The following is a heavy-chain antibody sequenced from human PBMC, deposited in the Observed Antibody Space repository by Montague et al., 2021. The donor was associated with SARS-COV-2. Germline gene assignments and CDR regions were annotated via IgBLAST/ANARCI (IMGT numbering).Heavy chain of an antibody. J-gene: IGHJ4*02. CDR3: AREPKPVGYSYGYTFFEY. Sequence: SLSLSYSASGFTFSSYALHWVRQAPGKGPEWVAVISYNGRNTQYGDSVKGRATISRDNSKNTLYLQVNSLRTDDTAVYYCAREPKPVGYSYGYTFFEYWGQGSLVTVSS. CDR1: GFTFSSYA. V-gene: IGHV3-30*03. D-gene: IGHD5-18*01. CDR2: ISYNGRNT.